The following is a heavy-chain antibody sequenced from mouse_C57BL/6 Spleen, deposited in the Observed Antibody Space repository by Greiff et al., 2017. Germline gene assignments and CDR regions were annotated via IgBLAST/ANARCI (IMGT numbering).Heavy chain of an antibody. CDR2: IDPSDSYT. CDR3: ARSRRRFDY. V-gene: IGHV1-50*01. Sequence: QVQLQQSGAELVKPGASVKLSCKASGYTFTSYWMQWVKQRPGQGLEWIGEIDPSDSYTNYNQKFKGKATLTVDTSSSTAYMQLSSLTSEDSAVYYCARSRRRFDYWGQGTTLTVSS. J-gene: IGHJ2*01. CDR1: GYTFTSYW.